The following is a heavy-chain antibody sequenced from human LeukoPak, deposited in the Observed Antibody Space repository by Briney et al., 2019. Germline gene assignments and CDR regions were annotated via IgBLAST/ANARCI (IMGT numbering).Heavy chain of an antibody. CDR1: GFTFSSHP. D-gene: IGHD6-6*01. CDR3: ARGRGNSSPSLNYFDH. J-gene: IGHJ4*02. V-gene: IGHV1-69*01. CDR2: IIPLYGTT. Sequence: SVKVSCKASGFTFSSHPFSWVRQGPGQGLEWMGVIIPLYGTTDYTQKFQGRVTMTADGPTRTVYMELSGLTSEDTAVYYCARGRGNSSPSLNYFDHWGQGTPVTVSS.